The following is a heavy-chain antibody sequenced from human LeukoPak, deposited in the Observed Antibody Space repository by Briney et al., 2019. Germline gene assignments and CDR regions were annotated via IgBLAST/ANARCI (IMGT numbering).Heavy chain of an antibody. CDR2: THYGGNT. CDR3: AGRVGATIWTGMEF. D-gene: IGHD1-26*01. J-gene: IGHJ4*02. Sequence: SETLSLTCNVSGASMSTSSHYWGWIRQPPGKGLEWIGSTHYGGNTYYNPSLNRRVTISVDTSKKQFSLKLTSVTAADTAVYYCAGRVGATIWTGMEFWGQGTLVTVSS. CDR1: GASMSTSSHY. V-gene: IGHV4-39*01.